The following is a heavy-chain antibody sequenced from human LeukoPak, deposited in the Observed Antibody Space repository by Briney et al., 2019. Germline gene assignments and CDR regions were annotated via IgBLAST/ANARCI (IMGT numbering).Heavy chain of an antibody. CDR1: GFTVSSNY. D-gene: IGHD1-1*01. Sequence: GGSLRLSCAASGFTVSSNYMSWVRQAPGKGLEWVSTLRSNGDTAYNADSVKGRFTISRDNSKNTVYLQMNILRVEDTAIYYCARGQELDDGVFDSWGQGTLVTVSA. CDR3: ARGQELDDGVFDS. J-gene: IGHJ4*02. CDR2: LRSNGDTA. V-gene: IGHV3-53*01.